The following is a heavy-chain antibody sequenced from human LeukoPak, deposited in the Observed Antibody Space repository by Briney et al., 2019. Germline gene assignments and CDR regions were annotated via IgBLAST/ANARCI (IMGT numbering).Heavy chain of an antibody. J-gene: IGHJ3*02. CDR1: GFTFSSYA. V-gene: IGHV1-69*05. D-gene: IGHD3-10*01. CDR2: IIPIFGTA. Sequence: GGSLRLSCAASGFTFSSYAISWVRQAPGQGLEWMGRIIPIFGTANYAQKFQGRVTITTDESTSTAYMELSSLRSEDTAVYYCARATMVRGVIVLSAFDIWGQGTMVTVSS. CDR3: ARATMVRGVIVLSAFDI.